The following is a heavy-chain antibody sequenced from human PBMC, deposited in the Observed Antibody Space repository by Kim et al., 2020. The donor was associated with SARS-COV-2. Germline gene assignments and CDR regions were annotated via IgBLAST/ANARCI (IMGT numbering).Heavy chain of an antibody. CDR2: IIPIFGTA. CDR1: GGTFSSYA. D-gene: IGHD3-3*01. Sequence: SVKVSCKASGGTFSSYAISWVRQAPGQGLEWMGGIIPIFGTANYAQKFQGRVTITADESTSTAYMELSSLRSEDTAVYYCASVPFWSGYYMVRGVPAPDWFDPWGQGTLVTVSS. V-gene: IGHV1-69*13. CDR3: ASVPFWSGYYMVRGVPAPDWFDP. J-gene: IGHJ5*02.